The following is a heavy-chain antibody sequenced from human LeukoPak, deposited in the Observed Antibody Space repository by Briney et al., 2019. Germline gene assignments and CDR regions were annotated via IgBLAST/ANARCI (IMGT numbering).Heavy chain of an antibody. CDR2: IYHSGST. D-gene: IGHD5-24*01. Sequence: SETLSLTCTVSGYSISSGYYWGWIRQPPGKGLEWIGSIYHSGSTYYNPSLKSRVTISRDTSKNEFSLKLSSVTAADTAVYYCARDSRRDGYNLDYWGRGTLVTVSS. CDR1: GYSISSGYY. V-gene: IGHV4-38-2*02. CDR3: ARDSRRDGYNLDY. J-gene: IGHJ4*02.